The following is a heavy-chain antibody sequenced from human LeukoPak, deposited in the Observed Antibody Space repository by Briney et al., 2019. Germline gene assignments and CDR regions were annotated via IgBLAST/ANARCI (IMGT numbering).Heavy chain of an antibody. D-gene: IGHD3-10*01. V-gene: IGHV1-69*04. Sequence: GASVKVSCKASGGTFSSYAISWVRQAPGQGLEWMGRIIPILGIANYAQKFQGRVTITAGKSTSTAYMELSSLGSEDTAVYYCARDRWFGELLPNWFDPWGQGTLVTVSS. CDR3: ARDRWFGELLPNWFDP. J-gene: IGHJ5*02. CDR2: IIPILGIA. CDR1: GGTFSSYA.